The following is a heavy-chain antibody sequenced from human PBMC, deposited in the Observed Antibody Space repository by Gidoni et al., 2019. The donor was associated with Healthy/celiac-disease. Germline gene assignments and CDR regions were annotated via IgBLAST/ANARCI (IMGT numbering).Heavy chain of an antibody. D-gene: IGHD4-17*01. Sequence: QVQLVQSGAEVKKPASSVTVSCKASGGTFSSYAISWVRQAPGQGLEWMGGVIPIFGTANYAQKFQGRVTITADESTSTAYMELSSLRSEDTAVYYCARGWLTTVTPSVWFDPWGQGTLVTVSS. CDR3: ARGWLTTVTPSVWFDP. J-gene: IGHJ5*02. CDR1: GGTFSSYA. V-gene: IGHV1-69*01. CDR2: VIPIFGTA.